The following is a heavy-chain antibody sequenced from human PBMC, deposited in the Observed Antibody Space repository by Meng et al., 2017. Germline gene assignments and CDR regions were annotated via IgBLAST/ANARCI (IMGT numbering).Heavy chain of an antibody. J-gene: IGHJ6*02. CDR1: GGTFSSYA. CDR3: ARGILAVDYYYGMDV. V-gene: IGHV1-69*05. CDR2: IIPIFGTA. D-gene: IGHD2/OR15-2a*01. Sequence: SVKVSCKASGGTFSSYAISWVRQAPGQGLEWMGGIIPIFGTANYAQKFQGRVTITTDESTSTAYMELSSLRSEDTAVYYCARGILAVDYYYGMDVWGQGTTVTVSS.